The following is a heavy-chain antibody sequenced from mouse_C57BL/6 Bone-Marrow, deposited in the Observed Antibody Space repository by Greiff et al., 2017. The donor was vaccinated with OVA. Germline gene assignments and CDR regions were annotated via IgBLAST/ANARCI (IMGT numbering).Heavy chain of an antibody. D-gene: IGHD2-1*01. V-gene: IGHV1-62-2*01. CDR2: FYPGSGSI. CDR3: ARHEVPTIYYGNYYFDY. J-gene: IGHJ2*01. CDR1: GYTFTEYT. Sequence: QVQLQQSGAELVKPGASVKLSCKASGYTFTEYTIHWVKQRSGQGLEWIGWFYPGSGSIKYNEKFKDKATLTADKSSSTVYMELSRLTSEDSAVYFCARHEVPTIYYGNYYFDYWGQGTTLTVSS.